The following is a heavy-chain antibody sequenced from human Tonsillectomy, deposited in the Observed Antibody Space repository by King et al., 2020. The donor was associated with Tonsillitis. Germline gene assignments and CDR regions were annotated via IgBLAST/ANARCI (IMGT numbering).Heavy chain of an antibody. J-gene: IGHJ4*02. CDR1: GFSFNNYA. CDR3: AKGGSSIWYRGLFAS. CDR2: ISETGATT. V-gene: IGHV3-23*04. Sequence: QLVQSGGGFMQPGGSLRLSCAASGFSFNNYAMNWVRQAPGKGLEWVSSISETGATTYYADSVKGRFTISRDNSRSTLYLQLNTLRVEDTALYYCAKGGSSIWYRGLFASGGQGSLVTVSS. D-gene: IGHD6-13*01.